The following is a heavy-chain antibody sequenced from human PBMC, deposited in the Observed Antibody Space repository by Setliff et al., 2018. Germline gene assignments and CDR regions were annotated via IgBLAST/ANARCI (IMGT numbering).Heavy chain of an antibody. V-gene: IGHV4-59*11. CDR3: ARVVGYSYGYYFDY. CDR1: GGSISSHY. D-gene: IGHD5-18*01. CDR2: IYYSGST. Sequence: SETLSLTCTVSGGSISSHYWSRIRQPPGKGLEYIGSIYYSGSTNYNPSLKSRVTISVDTSKNQFSLKLTSVTAADTAVYYCARVVGYSYGYYFDYWGQGTLVTVSS. J-gene: IGHJ4*02.